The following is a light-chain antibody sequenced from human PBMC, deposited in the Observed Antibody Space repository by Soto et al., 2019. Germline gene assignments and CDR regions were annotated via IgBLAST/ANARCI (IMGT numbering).Light chain of an antibody. J-gene: IGLJ1*01. V-gene: IGLV2-14*01. CDR3: TSYASSSTYV. Sequence: QSALTQPASVSGSPGQSIAISCTGTSSDVGLYDYVSWYQHHPGKPPKLIIYEVTGRPSGVSTRFSGSKSGNTASLTISGLQAEDEADYYCTSYASSSTYVFVSGTKLTAL. CDR1: SSDVGLYDY. CDR2: EVT.